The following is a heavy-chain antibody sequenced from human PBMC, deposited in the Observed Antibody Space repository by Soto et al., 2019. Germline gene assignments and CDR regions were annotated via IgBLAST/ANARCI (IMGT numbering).Heavy chain of an antibody. CDR2: ISSGGST. CDR1: GFTVSTKY. CDR3: ARDPWAADY. D-gene: IGHD3-16*01. V-gene: IGHV3-66*01. Sequence: EVQLVESGGGVVQPGGSLRLSCAASGFTVSTKYMSWVRQAPGKGLEWVSVISSGGSTFYADFVRGRFTISRDNSKNTVNLQMNSLRAEDKAVYCCARDPWAADYWGQGTLVTVSS. J-gene: IGHJ4*02.